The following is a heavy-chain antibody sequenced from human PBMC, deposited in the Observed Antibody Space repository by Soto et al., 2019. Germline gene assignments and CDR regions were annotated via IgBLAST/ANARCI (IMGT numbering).Heavy chain of an antibody. V-gene: IGHV4-28*01. CDR3: ARTLTGSSFDN. CDR1: AYSMNSSQW. J-gene: IGHJ4*02. CDR2: IYYNGST. D-gene: IGHD7-27*01. Sequence: PSETLSLTSAVPAYSMNSSQWLGWIRRPPGKGLEWIGYIYYNGSTYYNPSLKSRVTMSVDRSENQFSLNLSSVTAVDTSLYFCARTLTGSSFDNWGQGTLVTVSS.